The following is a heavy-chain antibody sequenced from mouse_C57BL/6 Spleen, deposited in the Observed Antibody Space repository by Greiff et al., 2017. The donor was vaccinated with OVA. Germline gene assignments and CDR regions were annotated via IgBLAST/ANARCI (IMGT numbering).Heavy chain of an antibody. CDR2: IDPNSGGT. Sequence: VQLQQPGAELVRPGSSVKLSCKASGYTFTSYWMHWVKQRPGRGLEWIGRIDPNSGGTKYNEKFKSKATLTVDKPSSTAYMQLSSLTSEDSAVYYCARDAQATDYAMDYWGQGTSVTVSS. V-gene: IGHV1-72*01. J-gene: IGHJ4*01. D-gene: IGHD3-2*02. CDR1: GYTFTSYW. CDR3: ARDAQATDYAMDY.